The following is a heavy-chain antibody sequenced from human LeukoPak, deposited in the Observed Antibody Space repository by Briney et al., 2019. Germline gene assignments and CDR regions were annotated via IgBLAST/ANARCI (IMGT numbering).Heavy chain of an antibody. D-gene: IGHD3-10*01. CDR1: GGSFSGYY. CDR2: INHSGST. CDR3: ARQRITMVRGAAASYGWFDP. J-gene: IGHJ5*02. Sequence: SETLSLTCAVYGGSFSGYYWSWIRQPPGKGLEWIGEINHSGSTNYNPSLKSRVTISVDTSKNQFSLKLSSVTAADTAVYYCARQRITMVRGAAASYGWFDPWGQGTLVTVSS. V-gene: IGHV4-34*01.